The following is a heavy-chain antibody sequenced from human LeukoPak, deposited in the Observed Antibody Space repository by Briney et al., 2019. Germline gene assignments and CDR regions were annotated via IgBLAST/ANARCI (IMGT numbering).Heavy chain of an antibody. CDR1: GFTVSDIY. CDR2: VNLQGST. V-gene: IGHV4-4*02. J-gene: IGHJ4*02. CDR3: AREGGPYRPLDY. Sequence: PGGSLRLSCAVSGFTVSDIYMSWVRQPPGKGLEWIGEVNLQGSTNYNPSLKSRVAISVDKSENHISLKLTSVTDADTAVYYCAREGGPYRPLDYSGQGTLVTVAS.